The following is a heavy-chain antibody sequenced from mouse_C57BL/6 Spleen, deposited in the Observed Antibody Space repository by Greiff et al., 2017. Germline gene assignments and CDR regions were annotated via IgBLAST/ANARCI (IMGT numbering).Heavy chain of an antibody. D-gene: IGHD3-2*02. J-gene: IGHJ3*01. CDR1: GYTFTSYW. Sequence: QVQLKQPGAELVKPGASVKLSCKASGYTFTSYWMHWVKQRPGRGLEWIGRIDPNSGGTKYNEKFKSKATLTVDKPSSTAYMQLSSLTSEDSAVYYCARDGQLSGPWFAYWGQGTLVTVSA. V-gene: IGHV1-72*01. CDR2: IDPNSGGT. CDR3: ARDGQLSGPWFAY.